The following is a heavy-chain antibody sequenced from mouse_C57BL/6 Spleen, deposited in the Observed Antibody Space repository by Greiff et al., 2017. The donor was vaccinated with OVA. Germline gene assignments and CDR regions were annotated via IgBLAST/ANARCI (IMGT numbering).Heavy chain of an antibody. V-gene: IGHV2-5*01. Sequence: VKLMESGPGLVQPSQSLSITCTVSGFSLTSYGVHWVRQSPGKGLEWLGVIWRGGSTDYNAAFMSRLSITKDNSKSQVFFKMNSLQADDTAIYYCAKKDGYYDYFDYWGQGTTLTVSS. J-gene: IGHJ2*01. D-gene: IGHD2-3*01. CDR1: GFSLTSYG. CDR3: AKKDGYYDYFDY. CDR2: IWRGGST.